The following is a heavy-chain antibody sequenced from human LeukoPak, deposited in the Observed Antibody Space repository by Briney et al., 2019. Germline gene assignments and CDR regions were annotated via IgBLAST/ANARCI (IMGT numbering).Heavy chain of an antibody. D-gene: IGHD3-22*01. CDR3: AKARADGSGYSD. V-gene: IGHV3-23*01. CDR1: GFTFNSYA. Sequence: GGSLRLSCAASGFTFNSYAMSWVRQARGKGLEWVSGISGSGGSTYYADSVKGRFTISRDNSRNTLYLQMNSLRAEDTAVYYCAKARADGSGYSDWGQGTLVTVSS. J-gene: IGHJ4*02. CDR2: ISGSGGST.